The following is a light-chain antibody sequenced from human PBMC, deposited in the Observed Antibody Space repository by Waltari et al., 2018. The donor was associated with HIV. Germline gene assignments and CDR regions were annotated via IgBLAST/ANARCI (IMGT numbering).Light chain of an antibody. Sequence: EIVLTQSPGTLSLSPGERATLHCMASQSVSSSYLARYQHKPGQCPRLLSYGASGRATGIRDRFSGSGSGTDFTLTISRLEPEDFAVYYGQQYGSSPKTFGQGTKVEIK. CDR1: QSVSSSY. V-gene: IGKV3-20*01. CDR3: QQYGSSPKT. J-gene: IGKJ1*01. CDR2: GAS.